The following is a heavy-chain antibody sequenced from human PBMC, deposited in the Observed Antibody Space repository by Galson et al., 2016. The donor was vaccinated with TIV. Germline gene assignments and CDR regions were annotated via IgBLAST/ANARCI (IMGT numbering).Heavy chain of an antibody. CDR1: GYTFNNFA. CDR3: AKNVDYYGSGAFDS. V-gene: IGHV1-18*04. Sequence: SVKVSCKASGYTFNNFAVSWVRQAPGQGLEWMGWISTYNGETNYAQNFQGRVTLTTDTSTNTAYMELRSLRSEDTAVYYCAKNVDYYGSGAFDSWGQGTLVTVSS. CDR2: ISTYNGET. J-gene: IGHJ4*02. D-gene: IGHD3-10*01.